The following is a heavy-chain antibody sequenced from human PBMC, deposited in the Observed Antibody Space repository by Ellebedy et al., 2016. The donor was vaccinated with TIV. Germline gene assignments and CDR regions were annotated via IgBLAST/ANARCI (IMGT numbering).Heavy chain of an antibody. J-gene: IGHJ4*02. Sequence: SVKVSCXASGGTFSSYAISWVRQAPGQGLEWMGGIIPIFGTANYAQKFQGRVTMTRDTSTSTVYMELSSLRSEDTAVYYCARDGRLAAAGIVGYWGQGTLVTVSS. CDR1: GGTFSSYA. D-gene: IGHD6-13*01. V-gene: IGHV1-69*05. CDR2: IIPIFGTA. CDR3: ARDGRLAAAGIVGY.